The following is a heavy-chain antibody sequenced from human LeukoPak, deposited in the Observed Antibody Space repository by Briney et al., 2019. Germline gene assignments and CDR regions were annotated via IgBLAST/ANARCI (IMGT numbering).Heavy chain of an antibody. V-gene: IGHV4-38-2*02. CDR1: GYSISSGYY. J-gene: IGHJ5*01. CDR3: VSPKTNGWFDS. Sequence: PSETLSLTCTVSGYSISSGYYWGWIRQPPGKGLEWIGEINHSGSTNYNPSLKSRVTISVDTSKNQFSLKLRSVTAADTAVYYCVSPKTNGWFDSWGQGSLVTVSS. D-gene: IGHD2-8*01. CDR2: INHSGST.